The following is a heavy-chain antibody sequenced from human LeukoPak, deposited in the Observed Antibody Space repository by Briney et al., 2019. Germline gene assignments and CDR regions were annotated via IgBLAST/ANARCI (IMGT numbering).Heavy chain of an antibody. J-gene: IGHJ4*02. CDR3: GRNYYGSGSYYPLDS. CDR2: ISSSSTTI. Sequence: GGSLRLSCAASGFTFSSYSINWVRQAPGKGLEWVSYISSSSTTIYYADSVKGRFTISRDNAKSSLYLQMNSLRAEDTAVYYCGRNYYGSGSYYPLDSWGQGTLVTVSS. V-gene: IGHV3-48*04. CDR1: GFTFSSYS. D-gene: IGHD3-10*01.